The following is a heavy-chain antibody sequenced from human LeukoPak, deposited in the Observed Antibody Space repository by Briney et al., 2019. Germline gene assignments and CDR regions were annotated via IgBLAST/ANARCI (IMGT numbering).Heavy chain of an antibody. CDR2: IYYSGST. CDR3: ARTLGYCSGGSCNGDAFDI. V-gene: IGHV4-59*01. Sequence: SETLSLTCTVSGGSISSYYWSWIRQPPGKGLEWIGYIYYSGSTNYNPSLKSRVTMSVDTSKNQFSLKLSSVTAADTDVYYCARTLGYCSGGSCNGDAFDIWGQGTMVTVSS. CDR1: GGSISSYY. J-gene: IGHJ3*02. D-gene: IGHD2-15*01.